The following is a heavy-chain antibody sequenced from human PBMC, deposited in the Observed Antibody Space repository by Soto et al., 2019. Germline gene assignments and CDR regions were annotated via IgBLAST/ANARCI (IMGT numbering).Heavy chain of an antibody. J-gene: IGHJ3*02. V-gene: IGHV3-30*03. D-gene: IGHD6-13*01. Sequence: GGSLRLSCAASGFTFSSYGMHWVRQAPGKGLEWVAVISYDGSNKYYADSVKGRFTISRDNSKNTLYLQMNSLRAEDTAVYCCATTGHGYSSSWYVFDIWGQGTMVTVSS. CDR3: ATTGHGYSSSWYVFDI. CDR2: ISYDGSNK. CDR1: GFTFSSYG.